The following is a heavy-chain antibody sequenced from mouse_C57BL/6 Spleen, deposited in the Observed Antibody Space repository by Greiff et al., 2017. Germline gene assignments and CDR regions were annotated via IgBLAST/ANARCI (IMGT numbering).Heavy chain of an antibody. D-gene: IGHD4-1*01. CDR3: TRDRNWGAWFAY. CDR1: GFTFSSYA. CDR2: ISSGGDYI. J-gene: IGHJ3*01. V-gene: IGHV5-9-1*02. Sequence: EVHLVESGEGLVKPGGSLKLSCAASGFTFSSYAMSWVRQTPEKRLEWVAYISSGGDYIYYADTVKGRFTISRDKARNTLYLQMSSLKSEDTAMYYCTRDRNWGAWFAYWGQGTLVTVSA.